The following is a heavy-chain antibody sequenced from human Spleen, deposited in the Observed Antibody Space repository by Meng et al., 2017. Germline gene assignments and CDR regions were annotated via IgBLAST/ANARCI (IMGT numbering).Heavy chain of an antibody. CDR3: AREAWSRGYFDL. CDR2: INDSGST. Sequence: VQLQQGGAGLLKPSETLSLTCAVYGGTISGYYWSWIRQPPGKGLEWIGEINDSGSTNYNPSLKSRVTISKDTSKNQFSLKLSSVTAADTAVYYCAREAWSRGYFDLWGRGTLVTVSS. V-gene: IGHV4-34*01. J-gene: IGHJ2*01. CDR1: GGTISGYY.